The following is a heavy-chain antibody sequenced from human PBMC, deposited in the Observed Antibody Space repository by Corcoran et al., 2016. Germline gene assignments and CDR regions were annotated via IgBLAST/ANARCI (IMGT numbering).Heavy chain of an antibody. Sequence: QVQLVESGGGVVQTGRSLRLSCAASGFTLSSYGMHWVRQAPGKGLEWVAVIWYDGSNKYYADSVKGRFTISRDNSTNTLYLQMNSLRSEDTAVYYCARDSSSDVWGQGTTVTVSS. CDR2: IWYDGSNK. J-gene: IGHJ6*02. CDR3: ARDSSSDV. D-gene: IGHD6-6*01. V-gene: IGHV3-33*01. CDR1: GFTLSSYG.